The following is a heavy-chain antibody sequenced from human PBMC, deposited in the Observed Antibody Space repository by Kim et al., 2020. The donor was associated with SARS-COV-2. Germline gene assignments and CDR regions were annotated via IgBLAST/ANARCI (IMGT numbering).Heavy chain of an antibody. CDR3: AKGRSAFDV. V-gene: IGHV3-23*01. CDR2: ISSSGAST. J-gene: IGHJ3*01. CDR1: GFTFSSDA. D-gene: IGHD4-17*01. Sequence: GGSLRLSCAASGFTFSSDAMTWVRQAPGKGLEWVSVISSSGASTYYADSVKGRFTISRDNSKNTLYLQMNSQRAEDTAVYYCAKGRSAFDVWVRGTLVTV.